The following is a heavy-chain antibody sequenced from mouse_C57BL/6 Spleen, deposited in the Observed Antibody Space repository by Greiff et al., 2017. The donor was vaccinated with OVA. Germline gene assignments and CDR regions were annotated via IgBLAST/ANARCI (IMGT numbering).Heavy chain of an antibody. CDR1: GYTFTSYW. V-gene: IGHV1-53*01. Sequence: VQLQQPGTELVKPGASVKLSCKASGYTFTSYWMHWVKQRPGQGLEWIGNINPSNGGTNYNEKFKSKATLTVDKSSSTAYMQLSSLTSEDSAVYYCARSFYDGYPWFAYWGQGTLVTVSA. D-gene: IGHD2-3*01. CDR2: INPSNGGT. J-gene: IGHJ3*01. CDR3: ARSFYDGYPWFAY.